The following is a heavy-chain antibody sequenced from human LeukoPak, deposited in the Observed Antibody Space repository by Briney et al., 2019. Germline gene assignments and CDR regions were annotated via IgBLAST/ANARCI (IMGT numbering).Heavy chain of an antibody. D-gene: IGHD6-19*01. V-gene: IGHV1-2*02. Sequence: ASVKVSCKASGYTCTGYYMHWVRQAPGQGLEWMGWINPHSGGTNYAQKFQGRVTMTRDTSISTAYMELSRLRSDDTTVYYCARDKQWLPGGYWGQGTLVTVSS. CDR2: INPHSGGT. J-gene: IGHJ4*02. CDR1: GYTCTGYY. CDR3: ARDKQWLPGGY.